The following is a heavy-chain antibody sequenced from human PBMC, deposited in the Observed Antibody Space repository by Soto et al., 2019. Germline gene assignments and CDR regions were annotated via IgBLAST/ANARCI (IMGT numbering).Heavy chain of an antibody. V-gene: IGHV1-18*01. J-gene: IGHJ4*02. CDR2: ISAYSGNT. CDR3: ARGDTYYVNWYFDY. Sequence: QVQFVQSGAEVKKPGASVKVSCKTSGFTFTNYYINWVRQAPGQGLEVMGWISAYSGNTNYAQNLQGRVTMTTDTSASTAYLELRSLRSDDTAVYFCARGDTYYVNWYFDYWGQGTLVTVSS. CDR1: GFTFTNYY. D-gene: IGHD1-1*01.